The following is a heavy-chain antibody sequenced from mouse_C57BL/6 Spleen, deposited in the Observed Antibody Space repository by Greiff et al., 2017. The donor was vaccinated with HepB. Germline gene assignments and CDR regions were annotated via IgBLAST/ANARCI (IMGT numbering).Heavy chain of an antibody. D-gene: IGHD3-3*01. CDR2: IRLKSDNYAT. V-gene: IGHV6-3*01. J-gene: IGHJ3*01. CDR1: GFTFSNYW. Sequence: DVQLQESGGGLVQPGGSMKLSCVASGFTFSNYWMNWVRQSPEKGLEWVAQIRLKSDNYATHYAESVKGRFTISRDDSKSSVYLQMNNLRAEDTGIYYCTEGTYPRFAYWGQGTLVTVSA. CDR3: TEGTYPRFAY.